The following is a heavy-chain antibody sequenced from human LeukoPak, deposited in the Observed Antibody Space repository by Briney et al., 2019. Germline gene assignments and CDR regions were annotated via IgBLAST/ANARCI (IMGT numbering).Heavy chain of an antibody. J-gene: IGHJ3*02. Sequence: ASVKVSCKASGYTFTSYDINWVRQATGQGLEWMGWMNPNSGNTGYAQKFQGRVTMTRNTSISTAYMELSGLRSEDTAVYYCAILGCKSGWSLRNAFDIWGQGTMVTVSS. V-gene: IGHV1-8*01. D-gene: IGHD6-19*01. CDR1: GYTFTSYD. CDR3: AILGCKSGWSLRNAFDI. CDR2: MNPNSGNT.